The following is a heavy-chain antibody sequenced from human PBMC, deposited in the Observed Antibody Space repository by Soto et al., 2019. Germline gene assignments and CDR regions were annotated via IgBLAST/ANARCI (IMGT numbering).Heavy chain of an antibody. CDR3: AISKDTSGAFHF. CDR1: GYTFSAYY. CDR2: INPSVGDT. D-gene: IGHD3-22*01. J-gene: IGHJ3*01. Sequence: ASVKISCKASGYTFSAYYAHWVRQAPGQGLEWMGLINPSVGDTSHAQKFQGRVTLTRDTSTSTVYMELNSLTSEDTAMYYCAISKDTSGAFHFWGQGTMVTXS. V-gene: IGHV1-46*01.